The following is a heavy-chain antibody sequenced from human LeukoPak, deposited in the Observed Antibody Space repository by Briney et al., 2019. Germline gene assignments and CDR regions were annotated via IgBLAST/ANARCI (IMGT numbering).Heavy chain of an antibody. V-gene: IGHV4-4*07. CDR1: GGSISSYY. CDR3: ARDSPYNYYYYMAV. CDR2: IYASGTT. Sequence: PSETLSLTCTVSGGSISSYYWSWIRQPAGKGREWIGRIYASGTTNYNPSLKSRVTISEDKSQHPFSLTLTSVTAADTAVYYCARDSPYNYYYYMAVWGKGTTVTVSS. J-gene: IGHJ6*03.